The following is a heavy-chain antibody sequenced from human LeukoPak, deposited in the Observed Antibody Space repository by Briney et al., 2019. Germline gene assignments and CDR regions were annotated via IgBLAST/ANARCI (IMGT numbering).Heavy chain of an antibody. CDR2: ISSNGGST. J-gene: IGHJ4*02. V-gene: IGHV3-64*01. Sequence: GGSLRLSCAASGFTFSSYAMHWVRQAPGKGLEYVSAISSNGGSTYYANSVKGRFTISRDNSKNTLYLQMGSLRAEDMAVYYCARDDFWSGYPFDYWGQGTLVTVSS. CDR1: GFTFSSYA. D-gene: IGHD3-3*01. CDR3: ARDDFWSGYPFDY.